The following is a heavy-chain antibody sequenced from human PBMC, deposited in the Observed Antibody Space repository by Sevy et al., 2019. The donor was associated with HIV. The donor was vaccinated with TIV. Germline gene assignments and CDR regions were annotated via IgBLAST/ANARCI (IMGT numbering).Heavy chain of an antibody. CDR1: GFTFSSYA. CDR2: IKRDGSEK. Sequence: GGSLRLSCAASGFTFSSYAMSWVRQAPGKGLEWVANIKRDGSEKYYVASVKGRFTISRDNAKTSLYLQMNSLRVEDTAVYYCARDCNSASCLWGMDVWGQGTMVTVSS. J-gene: IGHJ6*02. V-gene: IGHV3-7*03. D-gene: IGHD1-26*01. CDR3: ARDCNSASCLWGMDV.